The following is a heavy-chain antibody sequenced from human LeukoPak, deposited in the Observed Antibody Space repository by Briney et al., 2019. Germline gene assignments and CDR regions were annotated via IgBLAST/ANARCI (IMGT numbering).Heavy chain of an antibody. J-gene: IGHJ4*02. CDR2: ISSSGRML. CDR1: GFTFNTCE. CDR3: ARSSDVVVAAMRSKDCDY. V-gene: IGHV3-48*03. Sequence: GGSLRLSCAASGFTFNTCEMNWVRQAPGKGLEWISFISSSGRMLAYADSVKGRFTISRDNAKKSLYLQMNSLRGEDTAVYYCARSSDVVVAAMRSKDCDYWGQGTLVTVSS. D-gene: IGHD2-21*02.